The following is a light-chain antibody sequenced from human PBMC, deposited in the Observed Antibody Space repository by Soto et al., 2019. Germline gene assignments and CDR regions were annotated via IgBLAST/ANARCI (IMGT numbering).Light chain of an antibody. J-gene: IGLJ3*02. V-gene: IGLV2-11*01. CDR1: NSDVGGYKY. Sequence: QSALTQPRSVSWSPGQSVTISCTGTNSDVGGYKYVSWYQQHPGKAPKLMIYDVTKRPSGVPDRFSGSKSGNTASLTISGLQAEDEADYYCCSYSGTYTLGVFGGGTKVTVL. CDR3: CSYSGTYTLGV. CDR2: DVT.